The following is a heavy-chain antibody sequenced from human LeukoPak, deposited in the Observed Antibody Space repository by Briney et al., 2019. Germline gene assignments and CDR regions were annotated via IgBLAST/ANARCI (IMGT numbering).Heavy chain of an antibody. J-gene: IGHJ4*02. Sequence: ASVKVSCKASGYTFTSYGISWVRQAPGQGLEWMGWISAYDGNTNYAQKLQGRVTMTTDTSTSTAYMELRSLRSDDTAVYYCARVLLGYSSSWYGTGDYWGQGTLVTVSS. CDR1: GYTFTSYG. D-gene: IGHD6-13*01. CDR2: ISAYDGNT. V-gene: IGHV1-18*01. CDR3: ARVLLGYSSSWYGTGDY.